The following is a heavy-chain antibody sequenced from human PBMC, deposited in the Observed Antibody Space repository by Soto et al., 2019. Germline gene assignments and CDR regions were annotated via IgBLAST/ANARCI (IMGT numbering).Heavy chain of an antibody. CDR2: ISYDGSNK. Sequence: QVQLVESGGGVVQPGRSLRLSCAASGFTFSSYAMHWVRQAPGKGLEWVAVISYDGSNKYYADSVKGRFTISRDNSKNTLYLQMNSLRAEDTAVYYCARGGYGYSYWGQGTLGTVSS. V-gene: IGHV3-30-3*01. CDR3: ARGGYGYSY. D-gene: IGHD5-18*01. CDR1: GFTFSSYA. J-gene: IGHJ4*02.